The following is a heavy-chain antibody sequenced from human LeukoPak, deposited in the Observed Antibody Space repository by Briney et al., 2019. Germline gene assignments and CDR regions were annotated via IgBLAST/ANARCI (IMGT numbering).Heavy chain of an antibody. CDR1: GFTFSSYA. V-gene: IGHV3-30*04. J-gene: IGHJ4*02. CDR2: ISYDGSNK. CDR3: AKEVPGPLWLPYFDY. Sequence: GGSLRLSCAASGFTFSSYAMHWVRQAPGKGLEWVAVISYDGSNKYYADSVKGRFTISRDNSKNTLYLQMNSLRAEDTAVYYCAKEVPGPLWLPYFDYWGQGTLVTVSS. D-gene: IGHD5-12*01.